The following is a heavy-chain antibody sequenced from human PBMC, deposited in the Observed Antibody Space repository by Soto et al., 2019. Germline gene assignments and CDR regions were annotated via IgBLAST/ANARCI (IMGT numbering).Heavy chain of an antibody. CDR2: IYYSGST. J-gene: IGHJ6*02. Sequence: QVQLQESGPGLVKPSQTLSLTCTVSGGSISSGGYYWSWIRQHPGKGLEWIGYIYYSGSTYYNPSLKSRVTISVDTSKNQFSLKLSSVTAADTDVYYCARDRGYGISTSCTTRVYYGMDVWGQGTTVTVSS. CDR3: ARDRGYGISTSCTTRVYYGMDV. V-gene: IGHV4-31*03. CDR1: GGSISSGGYY. D-gene: IGHD2-2*01.